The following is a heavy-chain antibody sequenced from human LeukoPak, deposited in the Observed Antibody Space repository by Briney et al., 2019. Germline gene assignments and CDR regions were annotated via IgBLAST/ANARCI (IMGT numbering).Heavy chain of an antibody. CDR1: GYTFTSYY. Sequence: AXVKVSCKASGYTFTSYYMHWVRQAPGQGLEWMGWMNHNSGNTDYAQKFQGRVTMNRNTYISTAYMELSRLRSEDTAVYYCARAPPPTVTPDYWGQGTLVTVSS. CDR3: ARAPPPTVTPDY. V-gene: IGHV1-8*02. J-gene: IGHJ4*02. CDR2: MNHNSGNT. D-gene: IGHD4-11*01.